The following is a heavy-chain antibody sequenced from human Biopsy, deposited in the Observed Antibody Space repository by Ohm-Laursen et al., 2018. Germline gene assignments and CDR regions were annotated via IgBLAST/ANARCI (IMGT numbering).Heavy chain of an antibody. J-gene: IGHJ2*01. Sequence: SETLSLTCTVSGGSISSYYWMWIRQPPGKGLEWIGYIYYTGSTNYNPSLKSRVTISVDTSMNHLSLRLTSVTAADTAVYYCARHAPSYSGSYWRYFDLWGRGTLVTVSS. CDR1: GGSISSYY. CDR3: ARHAPSYSGSYWRYFDL. D-gene: IGHD1-26*01. CDR2: IYYTGST. V-gene: IGHV4-59*08.